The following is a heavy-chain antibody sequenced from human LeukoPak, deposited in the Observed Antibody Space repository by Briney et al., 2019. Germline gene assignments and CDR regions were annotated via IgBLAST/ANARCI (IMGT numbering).Heavy chain of an antibody. CDR2: INHSGYT. CDR3: TRMTTGHDY. V-gene: IGHV4-34*01. Sequence: SETLPLTCAVSGVSFDDYYWSWVRQPPGKGLEWIGEINHSGYTNDSPSLKSRVTMSIDTSRKQFSLNLRSVTVADTAVYYCTRMTTGHDYWGQGTLVTVSS. CDR1: GVSFDDYY. J-gene: IGHJ4*02. D-gene: IGHD4-17*01.